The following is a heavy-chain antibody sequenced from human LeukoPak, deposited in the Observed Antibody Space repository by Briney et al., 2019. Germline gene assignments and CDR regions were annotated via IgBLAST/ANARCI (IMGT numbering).Heavy chain of an antibody. J-gene: IGHJ4*02. V-gene: IGHV3-23*01. Sequence: PGGSLRLSCAASGFTFSTYAVSWVRQAPGQGLEWVSAVTGSGGSTYYADSVKGRFTISRDNSKNTLYLQINSLRVEDTAVYYCAKDSQTYYYGSGSYFNYWGQGTLVTVSS. CDR1: GFTFSTYA. CDR2: VTGSGGST. D-gene: IGHD3-10*01. CDR3: AKDSQTYYYGSGSYFNY.